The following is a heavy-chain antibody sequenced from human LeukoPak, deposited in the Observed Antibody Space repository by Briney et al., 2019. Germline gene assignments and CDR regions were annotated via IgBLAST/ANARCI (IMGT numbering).Heavy chain of an antibody. CDR2: ISSSGSTI. V-gene: IGHV3-11*01. CDR1: GFTFSDYY. Sequence: GGSLRLSCAASGFTFSDYYMSWIRQAPGKGLEWVSYISSSGSTIYYADSVKGRFTISRDNAKNSLYLQMNSLRAEDTAVYYCARDEYSNGWPYYYYYGMDVWGQGTTVTVSS. J-gene: IGHJ6*02. D-gene: IGHD6-19*01. CDR3: ARDEYSNGWPYYYYYGMDV.